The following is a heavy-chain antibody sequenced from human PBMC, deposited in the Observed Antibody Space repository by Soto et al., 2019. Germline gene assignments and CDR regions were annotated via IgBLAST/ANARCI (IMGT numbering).Heavy chain of an antibody. Sequence: TLYLTCTVSGGSISSGGYYWSWIRQHPGRGLEWIGYIYYNGNTYYNPSLKSRVTVSVDTSKNQFSLNVRSVTAADTAVYYCARCSLVVIPVPGFDPWGQGTLVTVSS. CDR2: IYYNGNT. CDR3: ARCSLVVIPVPGFDP. J-gene: IGHJ5*02. CDR1: GGSISSGGYY. V-gene: IGHV4-31*03. D-gene: IGHD2-15*01.